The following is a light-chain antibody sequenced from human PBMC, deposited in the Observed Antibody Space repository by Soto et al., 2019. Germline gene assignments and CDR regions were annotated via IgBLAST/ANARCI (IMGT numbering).Light chain of an antibody. CDR1: QSISSY. CDR3: QQRYSTPS. V-gene: IGKV1-39*01. Sequence: DIQMTQSPSSLSASVGDRVTITCRASQSISSYLNWYQQKPGKAPKLLIYAASSLQSGVPSRFSGSGSGTDFTLTISSLQPEDFATYYCQQRYSTPSFGQGTKVDI. J-gene: IGKJ1*01. CDR2: AAS.